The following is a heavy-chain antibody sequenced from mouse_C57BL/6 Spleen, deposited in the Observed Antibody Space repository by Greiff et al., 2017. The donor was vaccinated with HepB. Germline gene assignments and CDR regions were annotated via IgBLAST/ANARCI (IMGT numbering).Heavy chain of an antibody. CDR2: ISYDGSN. CDR1: GYSITSGYY. V-gene: IGHV3-6*01. CDR3: AREGPGGYAMDY. Sequence: EVQLQESGPGLVKPSQSLSLTCSVTGYSITSGYYWNWIRQFPGNKLEWMGYISYDGSNNYNPSLKNRISITRYTSKNQFFLKLNSVTTEDTATYYCAREGPGGYAMDYWGQGTSVTVSS. J-gene: IGHJ4*01.